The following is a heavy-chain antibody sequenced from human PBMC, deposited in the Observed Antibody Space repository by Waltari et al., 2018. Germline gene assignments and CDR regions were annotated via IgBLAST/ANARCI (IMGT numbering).Heavy chain of an antibody. Sequence: QVQIHQWGAGLLRPSETLSLTCAVSGGSFNDYSWSWIRQPPGKGLEWIGQINHSGDTDYNPSLMSRVSMSVDTSKKQVSLKLTSETAADTAMYYCGNLARWGQGTRVTVSS. CDR1: GGSFNDYS. CDR2: INHSGDT. D-gene: IGHD1-1*01. V-gene: IGHV4-34*01. CDR3: GNLAR. J-gene: IGHJ3*01.